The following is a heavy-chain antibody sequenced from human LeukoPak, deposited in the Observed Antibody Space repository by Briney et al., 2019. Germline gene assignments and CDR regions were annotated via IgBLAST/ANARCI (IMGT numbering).Heavy chain of an antibody. CDR1: GGSISSYY. CDR3: ARSRRQWLVLDY. V-gene: IGHV4-59*12. D-gene: IGHD6-19*01. CDR2: IYYSGST. Sequence: PSETLSLTCTVSGGSISSYYWSWIRQPPGKGLEWIGYIYYSGSTNYNPSLKSRVTLSVDTSKNQFSLKLSSVTAADTAVYYCARSRRQWLVLDYWGQGTLVTVSS. J-gene: IGHJ4*02.